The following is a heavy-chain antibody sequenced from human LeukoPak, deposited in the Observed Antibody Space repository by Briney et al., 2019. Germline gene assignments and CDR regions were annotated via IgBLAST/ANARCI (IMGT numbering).Heavy chain of an antibody. V-gene: IGHV3-23*01. Sequence: PEGSLRLSCAASGFTFSSYAMSWVRQAPGKGLEWVSAISGSGGSTYYADSVKGRFTISRDNSKNTLYLQMNSLRAEDTAVYYCAKNPIVPAAIRVWFDPWGQGTLVTVSS. D-gene: IGHD2-2*01. CDR2: ISGSGGST. CDR1: GFTFSSYA. J-gene: IGHJ5*02. CDR3: AKNPIVPAAIRVWFDP.